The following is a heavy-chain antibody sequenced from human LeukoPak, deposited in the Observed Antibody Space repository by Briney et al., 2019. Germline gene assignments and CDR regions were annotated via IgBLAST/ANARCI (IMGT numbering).Heavy chain of an antibody. CDR2: INHSGST. V-gene: IGHV4-34*01. Sequence: SETLSLTCAVYGGSFSSYYWSWIRQPPGKGLEWIGEINHSGSTNYNPSLKSRVTISVDTSTNQFSLKVSSVTAADTAMYYCARPVRGRWGQGTLVTVSS. J-gene: IGHJ4*02. CDR1: GGSFSSYY. CDR3: ARPVRGR.